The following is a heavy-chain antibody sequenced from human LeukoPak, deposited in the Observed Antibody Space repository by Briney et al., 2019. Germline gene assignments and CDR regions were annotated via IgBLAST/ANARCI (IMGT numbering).Heavy chain of an antibody. J-gene: IGHJ4*02. CDR3: AKDLETYYDDSSGYYQQLFDY. Sequence: GGSLRLSCAASGFTFSSYGMHWVRQAPGNGLEWVAVISYDGSNKYYADSVKGRFTISRDNSKNTLYLQMNSLRAEDTAVYYCAKDLETYYDDSSGYYQQLFDYWGQGTLVTVSS. CDR2: ISYDGSNK. D-gene: IGHD3-22*01. V-gene: IGHV3-30*18. CDR1: GFTFSSYG.